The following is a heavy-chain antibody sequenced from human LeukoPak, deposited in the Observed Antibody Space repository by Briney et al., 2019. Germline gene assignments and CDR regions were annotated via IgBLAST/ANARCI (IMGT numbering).Heavy chain of an antibody. Sequence: ASVKVSCKASGYTFTSYYMHWVRQAPGQGLEWMGWMNPNSGNTGYAQKFQGRVTMTRNTSISTAYMELSSLRSEDTAVYYCARRHDILTGYSWRGSIDYWGQGTLVTVSS. J-gene: IGHJ4*02. CDR3: ARRHDILTGYSWRGSIDY. CDR1: GYTFTSYY. D-gene: IGHD3-9*01. CDR2: MNPNSGNT. V-gene: IGHV1-8*02.